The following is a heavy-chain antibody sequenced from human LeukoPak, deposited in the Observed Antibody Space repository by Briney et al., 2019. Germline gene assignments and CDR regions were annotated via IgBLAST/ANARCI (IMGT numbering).Heavy chain of an antibody. CDR1: GYSISSGYY. CDR2: MYHSGNT. D-gene: IGHD6-19*01. J-gene: IGHJ4*02. CDR3: ARQDGSGAGYFDH. Sequence: SETLSLTCAVSGYSISSGYYWGWIRQPPGQGPEWIGSMYHSGNTYYNPSLKSRVTISVDTSKNQLSLKLTSVTAADTAVYFCARQDGSGAGYFDHWGQGTLVTVSS. V-gene: IGHV4-38-2*01.